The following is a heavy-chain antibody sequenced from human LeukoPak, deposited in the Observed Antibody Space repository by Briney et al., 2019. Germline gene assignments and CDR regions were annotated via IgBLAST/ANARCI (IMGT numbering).Heavy chain of an antibody. CDR2: ISGSGGST. D-gene: IGHD3-16*02. CDR3: ARGPDYVWGSYRLRYFDY. Sequence: GGSLRLSCAASGFTFSSYAMSWVRQAPGKGLEWGSAISGSGGSTYYADSVKGRFTISRDNAKNSLYLQMNSLRAEDTAVYYCARGPDYVWGSYRLRYFDYWGQGTLVTVSS. CDR1: GFTFSSYA. J-gene: IGHJ4*02. V-gene: IGHV3-23*01.